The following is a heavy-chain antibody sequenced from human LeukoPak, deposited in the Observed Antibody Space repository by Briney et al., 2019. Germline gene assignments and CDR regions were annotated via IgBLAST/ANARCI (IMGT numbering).Heavy chain of an antibody. D-gene: IGHD2-15*01. CDR1: GYTFTSYA. V-gene: IGHV1-3*01. CDR3: ARWPPSGSGGSLHFDY. CDR2: INAGIGNT. Sequence: ASVKVSCKPSGYTFTSYAMHWVRQAPGQRLEWMGWINAGIGNTKYSQKFQGRVTITRDTSASTAYMELSSLRSEDTAVYYCARWPPSGSGGSLHFDYWGQGTLVTVSS. J-gene: IGHJ4*02.